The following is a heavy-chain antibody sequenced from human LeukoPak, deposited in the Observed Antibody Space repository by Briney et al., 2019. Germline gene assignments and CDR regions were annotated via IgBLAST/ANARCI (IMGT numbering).Heavy chain of an antibody. Sequence: ASVKVSCKASGGTFSSYAISWVRQAPGQGLEWMGVINPSGGSTSYAQKFQGRVTMTRDTSTSTVYMELSSLRSEDTAVYYCARDGCSSTSCYLGFYYYMDVWGKGTTVTISS. D-gene: IGHD2-2*01. CDR2: INPSGGST. CDR1: GGTFSSYA. CDR3: ARDGCSSTSCYLGFYYYMDV. J-gene: IGHJ6*03. V-gene: IGHV1-46*01.